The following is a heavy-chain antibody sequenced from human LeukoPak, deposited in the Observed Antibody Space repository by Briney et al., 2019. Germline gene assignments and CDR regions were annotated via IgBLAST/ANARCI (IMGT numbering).Heavy chain of an antibody. CDR1: GFTFSSYA. J-gene: IGHJ4*02. Sequence: GGSLRLSCAASGFTFSSYAMSWVRQAPGKGLEWVSAISGSGGSTYYADSVKGRFTISRDNSKNTLYLQMNSLRAEDTAVYYCARLAGAGIAAAGSLDYWGQGTLVTVSS. CDR2: ISGSGGST. D-gene: IGHD6-13*01. V-gene: IGHV3-23*01. CDR3: ARLAGAGIAAAGSLDY.